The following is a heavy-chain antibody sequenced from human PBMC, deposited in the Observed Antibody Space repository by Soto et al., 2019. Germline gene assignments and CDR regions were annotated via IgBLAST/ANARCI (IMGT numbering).Heavy chain of an antibody. CDR2: ISYDGSNK. J-gene: IGHJ6*02. Sequence: GGSLRLSCAASGFTFSSYGMHWVRQAPGKGLEWVAVISYDGSNKYYADSVKGRFTISRDNSKNTLYLQMNSLRAEDTAVYYCAKGLRFRGVIFQGYGMDVWGQGTTVTVSS. CDR1: GFTFSSYG. CDR3: AKGLRFRGVIFQGYGMDV. V-gene: IGHV3-30*18. D-gene: IGHD3-10*01.